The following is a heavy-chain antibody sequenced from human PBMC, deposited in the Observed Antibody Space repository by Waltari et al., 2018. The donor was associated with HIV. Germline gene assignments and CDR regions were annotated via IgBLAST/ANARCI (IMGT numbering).Heavy chain of an antibody. CDR2: ISNNGHST. Sequence: EVQLVESGGGLVQPGGSLRLSCSASGFTFSSYAMHWVRQAPGKGREYVSAISNNGHSTYYADSVKGRFTISRDNSKNTLNLQMSSLRAEDTAVYYCVKEGGYCSGGRCYYYGMDVWAKGPRSPSP. D-gene: IGHD2-15*01. V-gene: IGHV3-64D*06. CDR1: GFTFSSYA. CDR3: VKEGGYCSGGRCYYYGMDV. J-gene: IGHJ6*02.